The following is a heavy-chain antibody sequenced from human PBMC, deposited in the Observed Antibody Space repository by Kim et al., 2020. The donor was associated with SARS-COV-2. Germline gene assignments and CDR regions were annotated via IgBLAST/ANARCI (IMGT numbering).Heavy chain of an antibody. CDR1: GFTFSSHW. V-gene: IGHV3-74*01. J-gene: IGHJ4*02. Sequence: GGSLRLSCAASGFTFSSHWMHWVRQAPGKGLAWVSRINSDGSSTFYADSVKGRFTISRDNAKNTLYLQMNSLRAEDTAVYYCARLCGTGKWGQGILVTVS. D-gene: IGHD2-21*01. CDR3: ARLCGTGK. CDR2: INSDGSST.